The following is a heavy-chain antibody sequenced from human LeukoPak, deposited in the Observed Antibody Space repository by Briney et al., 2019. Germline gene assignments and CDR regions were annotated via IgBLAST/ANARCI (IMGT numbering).Heavy chain of an antibody. Sequence: PSETLSLTCTVSGGSISSGGYYWSWIRQPPGKGLEWIGYIYHSGSTYYNPSLKSRVTISVDRSKNQFSLKLSSVTAADTAVYYCARDGSSWDDAFDIWGQGTMVTVSS. V-gene: IGHV4-30-2*01. CDR2: IYHSGST. CDR3: ARDGSSWDDAFDI. J-gene: IGHJ3*02. D-gene: IGHD7-27*01. CDR1: GGSISSGGYY.